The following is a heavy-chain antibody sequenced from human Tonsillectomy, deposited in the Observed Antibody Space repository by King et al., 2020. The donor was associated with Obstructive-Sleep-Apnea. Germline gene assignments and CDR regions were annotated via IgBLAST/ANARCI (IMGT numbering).Heavy chain of an antibody. Sequence: VQLVESGGGLVQPGRSLRLSCASSGFTFDDYVMYCVWQAPGKGLEWVSGISWDSGRIGYVDSWKGRFTISRDNAKNSLYLQMKSLRAEDTALYYCAKEYYVWGSYRANFDYWGQGTLVTVSS. J-gene: IGHJ4*02. CDR1: GFTFDDYV. D-gene: IGHD3-16*02. CDR3: AKEYYVWGSYRANFDY. V-gene: IGHV3-9*01. CDR2: ISWDSGRI.